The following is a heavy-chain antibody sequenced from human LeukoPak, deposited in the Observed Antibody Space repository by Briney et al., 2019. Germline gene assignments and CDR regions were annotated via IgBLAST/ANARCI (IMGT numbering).Heavy chain of an antibody. CDR2: IYYSGST. CDR3: ARMSSGYYPNFDY. V-gene: IGHV4-59*01. D-gene: IGHD3-22*01. J-gene: IGHJ4*02. CDR1: GGSTSSYS. Sequence: SETLSLTCTVSGGSTSSYSWSWIRQPPGKGLEWIGYIYYSGSTNYNPSLKSRVTISVDTSKNQFSLKLSSVTAADTAVYYCARMSSGYYPNFDYWGQGTLVTVSS.